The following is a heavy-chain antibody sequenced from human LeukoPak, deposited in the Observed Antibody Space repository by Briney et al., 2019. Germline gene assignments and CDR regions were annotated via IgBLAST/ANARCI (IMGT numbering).Heavy chain of an antibody. J-gene: IGHJ4*02. Sequence: GGSLRLSCAASGFIFSSYSMNWVRQAPGKGLEWVSSISSSSNYIYYADSVRGRFTIPRDNAKNSLYLQMHSLRAEDTAVYYCAGGDGDYDYFDYWGQGILVTVSS. CDR1: GFIFSSYS. V-gene: IGHV3-21*01. D-gene: IGHD4-17*01. CDR3: AGGDGDYDYFDY. CDR2: ISSSSNYI.